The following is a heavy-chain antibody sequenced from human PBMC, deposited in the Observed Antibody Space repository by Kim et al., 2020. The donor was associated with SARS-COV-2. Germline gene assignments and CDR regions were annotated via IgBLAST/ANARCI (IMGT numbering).Heavy chain of an antibody. CDR2: INYSGST. CDR3: ARRCGGGDCYRPFDY. CDR1: GGSISSSGYY. V-gene: IGHV4-39*01. Sequence: SETLSLTCTVSGGSISSSGYYWGWIRQPPGKGLEWIGSINYSGSTYYNPSLKSRVTISVDTSKNQFSLKLTSVTAADTAVYYCARRCGGGDCYRPFDYWGQGTLVTVSS. D-gene: IGHD2-21*02. J-gene: IGHJ4*02.